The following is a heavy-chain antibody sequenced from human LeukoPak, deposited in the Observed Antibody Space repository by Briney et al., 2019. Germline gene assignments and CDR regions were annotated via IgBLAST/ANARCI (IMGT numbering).Heavy chain of an antibody. D-gene: IGHD4-11*01. CDR3: ARVPMTTEIYYFDY. V-gene: IGHV4-34*01. J-gene: IGHJ4*02. CDR2: INHSGST. CDR1: GGSFSGYY. Sequence: SETLSLTCAVYGGSFSGYYWSWIRQPPGKGLEWIGEINHSGSTNYNPSLKSRVTISVDTSKNQFSLKLSSVTAADTAVYYYARVPMTTEIYYFDYWGQGTLVTVSS.